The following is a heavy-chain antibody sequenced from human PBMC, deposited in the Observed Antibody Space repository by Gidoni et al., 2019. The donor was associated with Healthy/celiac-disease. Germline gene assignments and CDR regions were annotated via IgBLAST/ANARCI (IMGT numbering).Heavy chain of an antibody. CDR2: IYYSGST. CDR1: GGSISSGDYD. D-gene: IGHD2-21*01. J-gene: IGHJ3*02. CDR3: ARDPSLVVGGGAFDI. Sequence: QVQLQESGPGLVKPSQTLSLTCTVSGGSISSGDYDWSWIRQPTGKGLEWIGYIYYSGSTYYNPSLKSRVTISVDTSKNQFSLKLSSVTAADTAVYYCARDPSLVVGGGAFDIWGQGTMVTVSS. V-gene: IGHV4-30-4*01.